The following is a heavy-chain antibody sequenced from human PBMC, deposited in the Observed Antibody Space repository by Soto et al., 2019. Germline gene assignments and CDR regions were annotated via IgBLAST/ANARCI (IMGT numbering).Heavy chain of an antibody. CDR1: GFSLSTSGVG. V-gene: IGHV2-5*02. CDR2: IYWDDDK. J-gene: IGHJ3*02. CDR3: AHVGPIQLWPNDAFAI. D-gene: IGHD5-18*01. Sequence: GSGPTLVNPTQTLTLTCTFSGFSLSTSGVGVGWIRQPPGKALEWLALIYWDDDKRYSPSLKSRLTITKDTSKNQVVLTMTNMDPVDTATYYCAHVGPIQLWPNDAFAIWGQGTMVTVSS.